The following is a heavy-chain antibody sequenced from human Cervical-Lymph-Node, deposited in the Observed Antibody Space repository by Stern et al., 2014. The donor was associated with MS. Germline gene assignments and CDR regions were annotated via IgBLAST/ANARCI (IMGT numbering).Heavy chain of an antibody. Sequence: QVTLKESGPALVKPTQPLTLTCNLSGFSISASGMCVSWIRQPPGKALEWLARIDWDDDKYYSTPLKTRLTISKDTAKNQVVLTMTNMDPVDTATYFCARIPRTHDAFDIWGQGTMVTVSS. CDR2: IDWDDDK. V-gene: IGHV2-70*15. CDR1: GFSISASGMC. J-gene: IGHJ3*02. CDR3: ARIPRTHDAFDI.